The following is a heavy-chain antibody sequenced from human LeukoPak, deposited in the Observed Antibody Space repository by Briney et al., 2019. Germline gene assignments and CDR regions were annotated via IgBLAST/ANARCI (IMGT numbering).Heavy chain of an antibody. Sequence: ASVKVSCKASGGTFSSYAISWVRQAPGQGLEWMGRIIPIFGTANYAQKFQGRVTITTDGSTSTAYMELSSLRSEDTAVYYCARVLYYDSSGYYYWGQGTLVTVSS. J-gene: IGHJ4*02. V-gene: IGHV1-69*05. CDR3: ARVLYYDSSGYYY. CDR1: GGTFSSYA. CDR2: IIPIFGTA. D-gene: IGHD3-22*01.